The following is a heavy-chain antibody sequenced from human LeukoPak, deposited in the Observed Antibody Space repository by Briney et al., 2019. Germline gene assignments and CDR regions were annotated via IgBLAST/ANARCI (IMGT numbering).Heavy chain of an antibody. CDR2: ISGSGGST. Sequence: HPGGSLRLSCAASGFTFSSYAMSWVRQAPGKGLEWVSAISGSGGSTYYADSVKGRFTISRDNSKNTLYLQMNSLRAEDTAVYYCAKDMRFDWTPYYFDYWGQGTLVTASS. V-gene: IGHV3-23*01. CDR3: AKDMRFDWTPYYFDY. J-gene: IGHJ4*02. CDR1: GFTFSSYA. D-gene: IGHD3-9*01.